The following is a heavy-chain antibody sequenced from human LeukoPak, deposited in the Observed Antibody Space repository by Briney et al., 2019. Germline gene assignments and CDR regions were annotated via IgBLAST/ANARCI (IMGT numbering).Heavy chain of an antibody. D-gene: IGHD1-14*01. CDR3: TRDLARNFE. J-gene: IGHJ4*02. CDR2: VSSSSSTI. V-gene: IGHV3-48*04. CDR1: GFTFTAYS. Sequence: GGSLRLSCSASGFTFTAYSMNWVRQAPGKGLEWLSYVSSSSSTIYYAASVKGRFTISRDNAKNSLYLQMNSLGAEDTAIYYCTRDLARNFEWGQGTLVTVSS.